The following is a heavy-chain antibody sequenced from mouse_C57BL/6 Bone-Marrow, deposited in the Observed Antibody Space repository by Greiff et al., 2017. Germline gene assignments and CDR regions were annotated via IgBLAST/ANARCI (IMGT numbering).Heavy chain of an antibody. CDR3: TRYYDGWYFDV. CDR2: IDPETGG. CDR1: GYTFTDYE. J-gene: IGHJ1*03. D-gene: IGHD1-1*01. V-gene: IGHV1-15*01. Sequence: QVQLQQSGAELVRPGASVTLSCKASGYTFTDYEMHWVKQTPVHGLEWIGAIDPETGGTADKSSSTAYMELRSLTSEDSAVYYCTRYYDGWYFDVWGTGTTVTVSS.